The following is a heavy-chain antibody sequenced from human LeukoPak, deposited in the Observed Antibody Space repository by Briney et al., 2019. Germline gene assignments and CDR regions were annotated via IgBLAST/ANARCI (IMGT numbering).Heavy chain of an antibody. CDR1: GFTFSSYA. CDR3: AKDIVVVVAAPHYFDY. CDR2: IIGSGGST. J-gene: IGHJ4*02. Sequence: GGSLRLSCAASGFTFSSYAMSWVRQAPGKGLEWVSAIIGSGGSTYYADSAKGRFTISRDNSKNTLYLQMNSLRAEDTAVYYCAKDIVVVVAAPHYFDYWGQGTLVTVSS. D-gene: IGHD2-15*01. V-gene: IGHV3-23*01.